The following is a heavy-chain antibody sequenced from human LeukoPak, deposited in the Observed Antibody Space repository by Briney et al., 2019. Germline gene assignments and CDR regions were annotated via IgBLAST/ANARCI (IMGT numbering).Heavy chain of an antibody. Sequence: PSETLSLTCTVSGGSISSHYWSWIRQPAGKGLEYIGRIHTSGITNYNPSLKSRVTISGEASKKKFSLKLSSVTAADTAVYYCARDLGSNYVYFDYWGQGSLVTVSS. CDR2: IHTSGIT. V-gene: IGHV4-4*07. J-gene: IGHJ4*02. D-gene: IGHD1-26*01. CDR3: ARDLGSNYVYFDY. CDR1: GGSISSHY.